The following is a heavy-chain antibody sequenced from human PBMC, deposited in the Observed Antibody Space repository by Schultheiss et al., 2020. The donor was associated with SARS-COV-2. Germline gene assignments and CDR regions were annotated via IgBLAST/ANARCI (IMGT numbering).Heavy chain of an antibody. CDR2: INHSGST. J-gene: IGHJ4*02. V-gene: IGHV4-34*01. D-gene: IGHD2-2*01. CDR1: GGSFSGYY. Sequence: SQTLSLTCAVYGGSFSGYYWSWIRQPPGKGLEWIGEINHSGSTNYNPSLKSRVTISVDTSKNQFSLKLSSVTAADTAVYYCASREGYCSSTSCSADYWGQGTLVTVSS. CDR3: ASREGYCSSTSCSADY.